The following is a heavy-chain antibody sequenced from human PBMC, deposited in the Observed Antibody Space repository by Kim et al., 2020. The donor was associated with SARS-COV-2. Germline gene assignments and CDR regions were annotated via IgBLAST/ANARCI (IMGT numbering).Heavy chain of an antibody. D-gene: IGHD6-19*01. V-gene: IGHV4-59*13. CDR2: IYYSGST. CDR1: GGSISSYY. CDR3: ARVHPPGYSSGWYLY. Sequence: SETLSLTCTVSGGSISSYYWSWIRQPPGKGLEWIGYIYYSGSTNYNPSLKSRVTISVDTSKNQFSLKLSSVTAADTAVYYCARVHPPGYSSGWYLYWGQGTLVTVSP. J-gene: IGHJ4*02.